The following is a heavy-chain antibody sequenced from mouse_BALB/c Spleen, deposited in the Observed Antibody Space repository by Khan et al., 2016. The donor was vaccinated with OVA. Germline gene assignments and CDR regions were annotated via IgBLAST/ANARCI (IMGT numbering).Heavy chain of an antibody. CDR1: GHTFTNYG. Sequence: QIQLVQSGPELKKPGETVKISCKASGHTFTNYGVNWVKQAPGKGLKWMGWINTYSGEPTYAADFNGRFAISLETSANTAYLQIINLKNDDTATYYCARPPYFSYAMDNWGQGTSVTVAS. CDR3: ARPPYFSYAMDN. J-gene: IGHJ4*01. V-gene: IGHV9-3-1*01. D-gene: IGHD2-10*01. CDR2: INTYSGEP.